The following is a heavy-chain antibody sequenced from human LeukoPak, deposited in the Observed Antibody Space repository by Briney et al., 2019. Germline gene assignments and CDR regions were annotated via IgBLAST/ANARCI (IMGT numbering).Heavy chain of an antibody. V-gene: IGHV1-18*01. D-gene: IGHD3-10*01. CDR2: ISAYNGNT. Sequence: ASVKVSCKASGYTFTSYGISWVRQAPGQGLEWMGWISAYNGNTNYAQKLQGRVTMTTDTSTSTAYMELRSLRSDDTAVYYCARAVVLIWFGETKSHDAFDIWGQGTMVTVSS. CDR1: GYTFTSYG. CDR3: ARAVVLIWFGETKSHDAFDI. J-gene: IGHJ3*02.